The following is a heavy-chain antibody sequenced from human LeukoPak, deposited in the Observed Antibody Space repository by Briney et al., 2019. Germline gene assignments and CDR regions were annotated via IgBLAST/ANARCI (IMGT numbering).Heavy chain of an antibody. CDR2: IIPIFGTA. CDR1: GGTFSSYA. V-gene: IGHV1-69*01. CDR3: ARTFNAVGATSYYYYYGMDV. D-gene: IGHD1-26*01. Sequence: ASVKVSCKASGGTFSSYAISWVRQAPGQGLEWMGGIIPIFGTANYAQKFQGRVTITADESTSTAYMELSSLRSEDTAVYYCARTFNAVGATSYYYYYGMDVWGQGTTVTVSS. J-gene: IGHJ6*02.